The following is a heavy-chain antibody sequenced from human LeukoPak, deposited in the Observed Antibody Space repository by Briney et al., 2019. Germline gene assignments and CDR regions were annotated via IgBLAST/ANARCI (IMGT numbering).Heavy chain of an antibody. Sequence: PGGSLRLSCAASGFTFSSYAMSWVRQAPGKGLEWVSAISGSSGSTYYADSVKGRFTISRDNSKNTLYLQMNSLRAEDTAVYYCAKVGPQGDYDGGALDYWGQGTLVTVSS. CDR1: GFTFSSYA. V-gene: IGHV3-23*01. D-gene: IGHD4-17*01. CDR3: AKVGPQGDYDGGALDY. CDR2: ISGSSGST. J-gene: IGHJ4*02.